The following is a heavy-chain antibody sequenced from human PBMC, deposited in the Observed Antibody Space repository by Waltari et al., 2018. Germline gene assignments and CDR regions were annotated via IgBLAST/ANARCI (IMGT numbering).Heavy chain of an antibody. CDR1: GGSISSGGYY. CDR3: ASYCSSTSCPRHDAFDI. J-gene: IGHJ3*02. Sequence: QVQLQESGPGLVKPSQTLSLTCTVSGGSISSGGYYWTWIRPHPGKGLEWIGYIYYSGSTYYNPSLKSRVTISVDTSRNQFSLKLSSVTAADTAVYYCASYCSSTSCPRHDAFDIWGQGTMVTVSS. CDR2: IYYSGST. D-gene: IGHD2-2*01. V-gene: IGHV4-31*03.